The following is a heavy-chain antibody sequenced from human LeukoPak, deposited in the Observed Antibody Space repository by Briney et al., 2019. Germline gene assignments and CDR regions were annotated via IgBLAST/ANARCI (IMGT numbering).Heavy chain of an antibody. CDR3: ARVPCSSTSCYNYYYYGMDV. V-gene: IGHV4-59*01. D-gene: IGHD2-2*02. J-gene: IGHJ6*02. CDR2: IYYSGST. CDR1: GGSISSYY. Sequence: SETLSLTCTVSGGSISSYYWSWIRPPPGKGLEWIGYIYYSGSTNYNPSLKSRVTISVDTSKNQFSLKLSSVTAADTAVYYCARVPCSSTSCYNYYYYGMDVWGQGTTVTVSS.